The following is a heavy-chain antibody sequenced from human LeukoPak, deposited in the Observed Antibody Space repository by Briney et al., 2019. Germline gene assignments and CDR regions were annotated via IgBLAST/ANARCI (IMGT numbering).Heavy chain of an antibody. D-gene: IGHD4-23*01. CDR1: GYTFTGYY. J-gene: IGHJ5*02. Sequence: GASVKVSCKASGYTFTGYYMHWVRQAPGQGLEWMGWINPNSGGTNYAQKFQGRVTMTRDTSISTAYMELSGLRSDDTAVYYCARGTPTVVTPSGFDPWGQGTLVTVSS. V-gene: IGHV1-2*02. CDR2: INPNSGGT. CDR3: ARGTPTVVTPSGFDP.